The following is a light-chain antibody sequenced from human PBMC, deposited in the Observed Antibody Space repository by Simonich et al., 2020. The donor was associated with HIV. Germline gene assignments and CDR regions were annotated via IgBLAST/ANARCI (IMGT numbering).Light chain of an antibody. CDR3: SSYTSSSNVV. CDR1: KSDVGRYNY. J-gene: IGLJ2*01. CDR2: DVS. Sequence: QSALTQPASVSGSPGQSITISCTGTKSDVGRYNYVSWYQQHPGNAPKLMIYDVSKLPSGVSNRFSGSKSGNTASLTISGLQAEDEADYYCSSYTSSSNVVFGGGTKLTVL. V-gene: IGLV2-14*01.